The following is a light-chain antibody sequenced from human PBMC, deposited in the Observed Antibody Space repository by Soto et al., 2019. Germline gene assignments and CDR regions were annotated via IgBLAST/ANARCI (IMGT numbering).Light chain of an antibody. CDR2: DVS. Sequence: AIQLTQSPSSLSASVGDRVTITCRASQDIRGALAWYQQKPGKAPKFLIFDVSTLQSGVPSRFSGSGSGTDFTLTIRSLQPEDFGTYSCQQFNTYPITFGQGTRLEIK. J-gene: IGKJ5*01. V-gene: IGKV1-13*02. CDR3: QQFNTYPIT. CDR1: QDIRGA.